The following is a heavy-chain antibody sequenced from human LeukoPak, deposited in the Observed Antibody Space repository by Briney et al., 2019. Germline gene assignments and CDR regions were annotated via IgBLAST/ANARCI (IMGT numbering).Heavy chain of an antibody. V-gene: IGHV3-30*18. CDR2: ISHDGTNK. Sequence: GRSLRLSCAASAFIFSSYDMHWVRQAPGKGLEWVALISHDGTNKQYADSVKGRFTISRDNSKNTLYLQMNSLRAEDTAVYYCAKDGLMRFFDYWGQGTLVTVSS. CDR1: AFIFSSYD. D-gene: IGHD2-8*01. CDR3: AKDGLMRFFDY. J-gene: IGHJ4*02.